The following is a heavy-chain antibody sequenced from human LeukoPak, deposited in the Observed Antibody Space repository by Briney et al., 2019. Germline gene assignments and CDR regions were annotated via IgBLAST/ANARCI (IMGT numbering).Heavy chain of an antibody. Sequence: PGGSLRLSCAASGFTFSSYSMNWVRQAPGKGLEWVSSISSSSSYIYYADSVKGRFTISRDNAKNSLYLQMNSLRAEDTAVYYCARERGYCSSTSCYRSGYYYYYYMDVWGKGTTVTVSS. CDR1: GFTFSSYS. CDR3: ARERGYCSSTSCYRSGYYYYYYMDV. CDR2: ISSSSSYI. V-gene: IGHV3-21*01. D-gene: IGHD2-2*02. J-gene: IGHJ6*03.